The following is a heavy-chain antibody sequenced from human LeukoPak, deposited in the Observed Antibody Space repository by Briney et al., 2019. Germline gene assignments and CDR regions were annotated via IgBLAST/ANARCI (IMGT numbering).Heavy chain of an antibody. CDR1: GFTFSSYE. J-gene: IGHJ6*02. CDR3: ARDRIEDYYYGMDV. CDR2: ISSSGSTI. D-gene: IGHD2-15*01. Sequence: GGSLRLSCAASGFTFSSYEMNWVRQAPGKELEWVSYISSSGSTIYYADSVKGRFTISRDNAKNTLYLQMNSLRAEDTAVYYCARDRIEDYYYGMDVWGQGTTVTVSS. V-gene: IGHV3-48*03.